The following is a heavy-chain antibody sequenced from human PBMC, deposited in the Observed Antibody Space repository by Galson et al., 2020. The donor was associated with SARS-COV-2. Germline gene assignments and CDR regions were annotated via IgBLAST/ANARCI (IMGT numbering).Heavy chain of an antibody. CDR1: GFTFSSYW. Sequence: GGSLRLSCAASGFTFSSYWMSWVRQAPGKGLEWVANIKQDGSEKYYVDSVKGRFTISRDNAKNSLYLQMNSLRAEDTAVYYCARDLGGESYYYGMDVWGQGTTVTVSS. D-gene: IGHD3-10*01. CDR3: ARDLGGESYYYGMDV. J-gene: IGHJ6*02. V-gene: IGHV3-7*01. CDR2: IKQDGSEK.